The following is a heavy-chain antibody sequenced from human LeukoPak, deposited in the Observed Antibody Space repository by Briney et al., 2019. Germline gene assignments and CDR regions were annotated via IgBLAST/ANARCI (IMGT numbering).Heavy chain of an antibody. CDR2: IYYSGST. V-gene: IGHV4-59*01. Sequence: PSETLSLTCTVSGGSISSYYWSWIRQPPGKGLEWIGYIYYSGSTNYNPSLKSRVTISVDTSKNQFSLKLSSVTAADTAVYYCARGVSVSSGRFDPWGQGTLVTVSS. D-gene: IGHD2-8*01. J-gene: IGHJ5*02. CDR3: ARGVSVSSGRFDP. CDR1: GGSISSYY.